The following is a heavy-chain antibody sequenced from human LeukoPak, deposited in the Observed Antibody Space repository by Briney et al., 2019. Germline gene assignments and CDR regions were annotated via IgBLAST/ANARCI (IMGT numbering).Heavy chain of an antibody. Sequence: ASVKVSCKASGYTFTGYYMHWVRQAPGQGLEWMGWINPNSGGTNYAQKFQGRVTMTRDTSISTAYMELSRLRSDDTAVYYCARTYYDFWSGYPYLIRYFDYWGQGTLVTVSS. CDR3: ARTYYDFWSGYPYLIRYFDY. J-gene: IGHJ4*02. V-gene: IGHV1-2*02. D-gene: IGHD3-3*01. CDR1: GYTFTGYY. CDR2: INPNSGGT.